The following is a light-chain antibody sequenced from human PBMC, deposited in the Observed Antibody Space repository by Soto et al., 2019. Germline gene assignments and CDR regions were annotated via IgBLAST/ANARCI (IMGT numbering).Light chain of an antibody. Sequence: EIVMTQSPATLSVSPGERATLSCRASQSVSSKLAWYQQKPGQDPRVLIFGASTSTTGIPARFSGSGSGTEFTITISSLHRENFAVYYYHHSNDCPPTWTFGQGTRVEIK. J-gene: IGKJ1*01. CDR3: HHSNDCPPTWT. CDR1: QSVSSK. V-gene: IGKV3-15*01. CDR2: GAS.